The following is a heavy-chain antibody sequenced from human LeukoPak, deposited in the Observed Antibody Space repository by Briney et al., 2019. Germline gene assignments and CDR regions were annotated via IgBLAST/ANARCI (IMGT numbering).Heavy chain of an antibody. V-gene: IGHV3-7*05. D-gene: IGHD3-22*01. J-gene: IGHJ4*02. Sequence: GVSLRLSCAASGFTFSSYWMTWVRQAPGKGLEWVANIKKDGSDQYYGDSVKGRFTISRDNTKNSLFLQMNSLRAEDTAMYYCTTYYDSGPSKDWGQGTLVTVSS. CDR1: GFTFSSYW. CDR2: IKKDGSDQ. CDR3: TTYYDSGPSKD.